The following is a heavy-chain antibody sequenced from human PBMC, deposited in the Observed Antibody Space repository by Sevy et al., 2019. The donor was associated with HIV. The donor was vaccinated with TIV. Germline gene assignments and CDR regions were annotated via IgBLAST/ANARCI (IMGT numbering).Heavy chain of an antibody. CDR2: IRNKANSDTT. CDR1: GFTFSDHY. D-gene: IGHD3-10*01. Sequence: GGSLRLSCAASGFTFSDHYMDWVRQAPGKGLEWDGRIRNKANSDTTEYAASLKGRFTISRDDSKNSLYLQMNSLKTEDTAVYYCARDPTYGSVTYFLDYWGQGSLVTVSS. J-gene: IGHJ4*02. V-gene: IGHV3-72*01. CDR3: ARDPTYGSVTYFLDY.